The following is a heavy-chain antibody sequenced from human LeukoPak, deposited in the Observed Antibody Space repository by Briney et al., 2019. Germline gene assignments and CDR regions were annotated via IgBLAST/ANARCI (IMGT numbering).Heavy chain of an antibody. V-gene: IGHV3-7*01. CDR3: ARDRGDEHYDRTSCFDS. CDR2: INQDGSEK. D-gene: IGHD3-16*01. J-gene: IGHJ4*02. Sequence: PGGSLRLSCAVSGFTFRSYWMSWVRQAPGTGLEWVANINQDGSEKYYVDSVKGRFTISRDNAKNSLYLQMTSLRAEDTAVYYCARDRGDEHYDRTSCFDSWGQGTLVTVSS. CDR1: GFTFRSYW.